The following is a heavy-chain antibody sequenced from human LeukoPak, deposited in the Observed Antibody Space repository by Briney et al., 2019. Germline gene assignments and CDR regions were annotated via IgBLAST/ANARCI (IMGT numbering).Heavy chain of an antibody. J-gene: IGHJ4*02. CDR2: IWYDGSNK. Sequence: GGSLRLSCAASGFTFSSYGMHWVRQAPGKGLEWVAVIWYDGSNKYYADSVKGRFTISRDNSKNTLYLQMNSLRAEDTAVYYCARDRRVRYYGSGCYGYWGQGTLVTVSS. CDR3: ARDRRVRYYGSGCYGY. D-gene: IGHD3-10*01. V-gene: IGHV3-33*01. CDR1: GFTFSSYG.